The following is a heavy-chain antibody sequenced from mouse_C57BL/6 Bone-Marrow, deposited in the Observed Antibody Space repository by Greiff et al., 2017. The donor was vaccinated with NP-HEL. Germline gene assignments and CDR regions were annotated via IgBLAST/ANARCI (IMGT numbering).Heavy chain of an antibody. V-gene: IGHV1-64*01. CDR3: AREGTHYYGNYFDY. CDR2: IHPNSGST. Sequence: QVQLQQPGAELVKPGASVKLSCKASGYTFTSYWMHWVKQRPGQGLEWIGMIHPNSGSTNYNEKFKSKATLTVDKSSSTAYMQLSSLTSEDSAVYYCAREGTHYYGNYFDYWGQGTTLSVSS. D-gene: IGHD1-1*01. J-gene: IGHJ2*01. CDR1: GYTFTSYW.